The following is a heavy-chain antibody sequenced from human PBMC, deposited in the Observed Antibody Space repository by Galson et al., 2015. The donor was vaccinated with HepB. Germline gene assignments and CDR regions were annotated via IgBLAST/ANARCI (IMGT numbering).Heavy chain of an antibody. V-gene: IGHV1-18*01. CDR1: GYTFTSYG. D-gene: IGHD1-26*01. Sequence: SVKVSCKASGYTFTSYGISWVRQAPGQGLEWMGWISPYNGNTNYVQKFEGRVTKTTDTSTSTAYMELRSLRSDDTAVYYCARDGDIWKWEVLTPQNAVDIWGQGQWSPSL. CDR3: ARDGDIWKWEVLTPQNAVDI. J-gene: IGHJ3*02. CDR2: ISPYNGNT.